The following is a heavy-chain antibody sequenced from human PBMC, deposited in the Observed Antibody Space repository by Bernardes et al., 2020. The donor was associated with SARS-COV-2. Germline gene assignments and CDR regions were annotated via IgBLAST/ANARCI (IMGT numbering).Heavy chain of an antibody. V-gene: IGHV3-30*02. CDR1: GFTFGSYG. CDR3: AKELNWNHFDY. D-gene: IGHD1-20*01. CDR2: IPSDGTNT. Sequence: GGSLRLSCAASGFTFGSYGMTWVRQAPGKGLEWVAYIPSDGTNTYYADSVKGRFTISRDNSKNTLYLQMNSLRSEDTAVYYCAKELNWNHFDYWGQGSLVTVSS. J-gene: IGHJ4*02.